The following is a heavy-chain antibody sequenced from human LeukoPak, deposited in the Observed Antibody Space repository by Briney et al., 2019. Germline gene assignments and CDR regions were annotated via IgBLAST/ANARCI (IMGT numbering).Heavy chain of an antibody. CDR2: IYYSGST. CDR3: ARSPGVSIFGVTKRDHYYYYMDV. Sequence: SETLSLTCTVSGGSISSYYWSWIRQPPGKGLEWIGYIYYSGSTNYNPSLKSRVTISVDTSKNQFSLKLSSVTAADTAVYYCARSPGVSIFGVTKRDHYYYYMDVWGKGATVTVSS. J-gene: IGHJ6*03. CDR1: GGSISSYY. V-gene: IGHV4-59*01. D-gene: IGHD3-3*01.